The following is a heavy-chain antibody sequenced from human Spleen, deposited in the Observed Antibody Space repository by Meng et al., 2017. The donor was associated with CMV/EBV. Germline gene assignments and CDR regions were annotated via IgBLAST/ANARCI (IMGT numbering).Heavy chain of an antibody. CDR2: INEHGSRT. V-gene: IGHV3-74*01. J-gene: IGHJ4*02. D-gene: IGHD1-26*01. CDR1: GFTLNRYW. Sequence: LSLTCAASGFTLNRYWMHWVRQAPGKGLVWVSRINEHGSRTDYADSVKGRSTISRDNAKNTLYLQMNSLRAEDTAVYYCARDWSGSDDSWGQGTLVTVSS. CDR3: ARDWSGSDDS.